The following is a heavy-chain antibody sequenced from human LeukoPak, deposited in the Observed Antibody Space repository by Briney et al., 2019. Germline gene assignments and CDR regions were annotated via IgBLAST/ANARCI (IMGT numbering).Heavy chain of an antibody. CDR2: SHYSGNT. J-gene: IGHJ4*02. Sequence: PSETLSLTCTVSGGSITSYYWSWIRQPPGKGLEWIGNSHYSGNTNYNPSLKSRVTISVDTSKNQFSLRLSSVTAADTAVYYCAREFNLDYWGQGTLVTVSS. CDR3: AREFNLDY. CDR1: GGSITSYY. V-gene: IGHV4-59*01.